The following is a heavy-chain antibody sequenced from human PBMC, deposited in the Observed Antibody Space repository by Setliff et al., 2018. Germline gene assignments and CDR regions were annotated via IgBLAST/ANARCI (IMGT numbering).Heavy chain of an antibody. D-gene: IGHD3-10*01. CDR3: ARDGGTGDSGTYFNIGFDS. Sequence: GESLTISCAASGFTFSTYWMTWVRQAPGKGLEWVASIKHDGTEQKYVDSVKGRFTISRDNGKNSLHLQMNGLRAEDTAVYYCARDGGTGDSGTYFNIGFDSWGQGTQVTVSS. J-gene: IGHJ5*01. CDR2: IKHDGTEQ. V-gene: IGHV3-7*03. CDR1: GFTFSTYW.